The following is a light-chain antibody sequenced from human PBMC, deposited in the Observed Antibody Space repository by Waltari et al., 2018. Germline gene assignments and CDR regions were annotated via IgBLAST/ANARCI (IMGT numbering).Light chain of an antibody. J-gene: IGKJ5*01. Sequence: DIVMTQSPDSLAVSLGERATINCKSSQSVLYRSDNKNYLGWYQQKPGLPPKLLIYWASTRESGVPDRFSGSGSGTDFTLTISSLQAEDVAVYYCQQYYSSQVTFGQGTRLEIK. CDR2: WAS. CDR1: QSVLYRSDNKNY. CDR3: QQYYSSQVT. V-gene: IGKV4-1*01.